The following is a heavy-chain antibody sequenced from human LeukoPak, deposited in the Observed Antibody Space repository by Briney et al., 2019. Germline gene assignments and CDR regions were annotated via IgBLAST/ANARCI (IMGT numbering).Heavy chain of an antibody. J-gene: IGHJ4*02. Sequence: SETLSLTCAVYGGSFSGYYWSWIRQPPGKGLEWIGEINRSGSTNYNPSFRSRVAISVDASKNQFFLKLHSLTAADTAIYYCARRSPSFRTDSDSSGHFDYWGQGTLATVSS. CDR1: GGSFSGYY. CDR2: INRSGST. V-gene: IGHV4-34*01. CDR3: ARRSPSFRTDSDSSGHFDY. D-gene: IGHD3-22*01.